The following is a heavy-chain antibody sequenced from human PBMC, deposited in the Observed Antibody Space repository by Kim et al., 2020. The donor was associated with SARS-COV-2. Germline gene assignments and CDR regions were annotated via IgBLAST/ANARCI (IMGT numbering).Heavy chain of an antibody. CDR2: IDPSDSYT. V-gene: IGHV5-10-1*01. CDR1: GYSFTSYW. CDR3: ARDPWIVVVPAANIGDGNYYGMDV. D-gene: IGHD2-2*01. J-gene: IGHJ6*02. Sequence: GESLKISCKGSGYSFTSYWISWVRQMPGKGLEWMGRIDPSDSYTNYSPSFQGHVTISADKSISTAYLQWSSLKASDTAMYYCARDPWIVVVPAANIGDGNYYGMDVWGQGTTVTVSS.